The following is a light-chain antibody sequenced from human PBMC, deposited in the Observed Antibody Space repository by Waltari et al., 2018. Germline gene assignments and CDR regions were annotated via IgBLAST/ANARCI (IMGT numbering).Light chain of an antibody. CDR2: RGS. V-gene: IGKV2-30*02. CDR3: MQGTHWPYT. Sequence: DVVMTQSPLSLPVTLGQPASISCKSSQSLVHSDGNTHLNWFQQRPGQSPRRLLYRGSNRYSEVPDRWSGSGSDTNFTLKISRVEAGDVGVYYCMQGTHWPYTFGQGTKLDIK. CDR1: QSLVHSDGNTH. J-gene: IGKJ2*01.